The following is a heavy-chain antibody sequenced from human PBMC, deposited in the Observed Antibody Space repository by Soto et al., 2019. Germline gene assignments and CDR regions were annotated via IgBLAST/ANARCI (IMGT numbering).Heavy chain of an antibody. CDR2: IIPIFGTA. V-gene: IGHV1-69*13. J-gene: IGHJ6*02. CDR3: AQGSGWYHYYYYGMDV. CDR1: GGTFSSYA. Sequence: SVEVSCRASGGTFSSYAISWVRQAPGQGLEWMGGIIPIFGTANYAQKFQGRVTITADESTSTAYMELSSLRSEDTAVYYCAQGSGWYHYYYYGMDVWGQGTTVTVSS. D-gene: IGHD6-19*01.